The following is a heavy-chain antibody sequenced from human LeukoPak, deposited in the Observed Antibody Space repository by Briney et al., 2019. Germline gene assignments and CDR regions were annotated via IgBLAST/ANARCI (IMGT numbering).Heavy chain of an antibody. D-gene: IGHD3-3*01. CDR3: ARARRDYDFWSGYCPYYMDV. V-gene: IGHV4-34*01. CDR1: GGSFSGYY. Sequence: SETLSLTCAVYGGSFSGYYWSSIRQPPGKGLEWIGEINHSGSTNYNPSLKSRVTISVDTSKNQFSLKLSSVSAADTAVYYCARARRDYDFWSGYCPYYMDVWGKGTTVTVSS. J-gene: IGHJ6*03. CDR2: INHSGST.